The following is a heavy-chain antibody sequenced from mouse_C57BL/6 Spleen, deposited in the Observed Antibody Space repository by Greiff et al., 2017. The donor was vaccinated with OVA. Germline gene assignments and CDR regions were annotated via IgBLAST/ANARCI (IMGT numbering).Heavy chain of an antibody. CDR3: ARWGETAQAAWLAY. J-gene: IGHJ3*01. CDR1: GYTFTSYW. Sequence: QVQLQQPGAELVRPGSSVKLSCKASGYTFTSYWMHWVKQRPIQGLEWIGNIDPSDSETHYNQKFKDKATLTVDKSSSTAYMQLSSLTSEDSAVYYGARWGETAQAAWLAYWGQGTLVKVSA. CDR2: IDPSDSET. V-gene: IGHV1-52*01. D-gene: IGHD3-2*02.